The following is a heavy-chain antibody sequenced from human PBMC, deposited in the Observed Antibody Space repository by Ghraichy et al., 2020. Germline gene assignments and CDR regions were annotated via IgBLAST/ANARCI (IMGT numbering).Heavy chain of an antibody. CDR1: GYTFTSYG. J-gene: IGHJ4*02. D-gene: IGHD2-15*01. Sequence: ASVKVSCKASGYTFTSYGISWVRQAPGQGLEWMGWISAYNGNTNYAQKLQGRVTMTTDTSTSTAYMELRSLRSDDTAVYYCARVSASFVWVVAATPYSVWGQGTLVTVSS. CDR2: ISAYNGNT. CDR3: ARVSASFVWVVAATPYSV. V-gene: IGHV1-18*01.